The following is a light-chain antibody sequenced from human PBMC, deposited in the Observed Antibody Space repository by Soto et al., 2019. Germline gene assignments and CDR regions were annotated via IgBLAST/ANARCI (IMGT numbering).Light chain of an antibody. CDR3: MQGTQFPFT. Sequence: DIVMTQTPLSSPVTLGQPASISCKSSQSLVHNDGNTYLSWLQQRPGQPPRLLIYEISNRFSGVPGRFSGRGAGTDFTLKISRVEAEDVGVYYCMQGTQFPFTFGPGTKVDIK. J-gene: IGKJ3*01. V-gene: IGKV2-24*01. CDR1: QSLVHNDGNTY. CDR2: EIS.